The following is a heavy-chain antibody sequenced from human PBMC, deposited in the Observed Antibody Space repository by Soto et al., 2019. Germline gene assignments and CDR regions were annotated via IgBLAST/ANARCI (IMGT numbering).Heavy chain of an antibody. D-gene: IGHD3-3*01. V-gene: IGHV4-4*07. CDR1: GGSISSYY. J-gene: IGHJ5*02. CDR2: IDISGST. CDR3: ARDQNYDFWSGYFTGNWFDP. Sequence: SETLSLTCTVSGGSISSYYWSWIRQPAGKGLEGIGRIDISGSTNYNPSLKSRGTMSVDTSRNQFYLKLSSVTAADTAVYYCARDQNYDFWSGYFTGNWFDPWGQGTLVTVSS.